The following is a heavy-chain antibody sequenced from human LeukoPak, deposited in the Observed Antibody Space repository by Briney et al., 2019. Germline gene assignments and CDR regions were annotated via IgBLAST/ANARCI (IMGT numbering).Heavy chain of an antibody. J-gene: IGHJ4*02. V-gene: IGHV3-21*01. Sequence: GGSLRLSCAASGFTFSSYSMNWVRQAPGKGLEWVSSISSRSSYIYYTDSVKGRFTISRDNPKNSLHLQMNSLTAEDTALYYCARGSTGGYSGYDATRKYFDYWGQGTLVTVSS. CDR3: ARGSTGGYSGYDATRKYFDY. CDR2: ISSRSSYI. CDR1: GFTFSSYS. D-gene: IGHD5-12*01.